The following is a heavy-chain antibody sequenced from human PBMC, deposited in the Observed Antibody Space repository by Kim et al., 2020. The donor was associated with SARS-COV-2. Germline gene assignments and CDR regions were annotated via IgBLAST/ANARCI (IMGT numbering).Heavy chain of an antibody. CDR3: ARVGADDNPQRDPFFDF. D-gene: IGHD3-16*01. CDR1: GFTFSDYY. Sequence: GGSLRLSCAASGFTFSDYYMSWIRQAPGKGLEWVSYISSSGVTIYYADSVKGRFTISRDNAKNSLYLQMNSLRAEDTAVYYCARVGADDNPQRDPFFDFWGQGTLVTVSS. CDR2: ISSSGVTI. J-gene: IGHJ4*02. V-gene: IGHV3-11*04.